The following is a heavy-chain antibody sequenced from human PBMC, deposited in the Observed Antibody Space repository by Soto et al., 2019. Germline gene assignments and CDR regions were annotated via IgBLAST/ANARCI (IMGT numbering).Heavy chain of an antibody. CDR2: IYYIGST. Sequence: ETLSLTCTVSGGSISSYYWSWIRQPPGKGLEWIGYIYYIGSTNYNPSLKSRVTISVDTSRNQFSLKLSSVTAADTAVYYCARGLRRQLLNWFDPWGQGTLVTVSS. CDR3: ARGLRRQLLNWFDP. J-gene: IGHJ5*02. D-gene: IGHD2-2*01. CDR1: GGSISSYY. V-gene: IGHV4-59*01.